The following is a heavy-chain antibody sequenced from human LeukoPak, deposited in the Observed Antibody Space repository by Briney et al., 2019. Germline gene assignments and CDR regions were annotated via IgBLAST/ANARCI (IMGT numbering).Heavy chain of an antibody. CDR1: GGSISSYH. J-gene: IGHJ5*02. CDR3: ARTPCSSTSCYRSWFDP. CDR2: IYYSGST. D-gene: IGHD2-2*02. Sequence: SETLSLTCTVSGGSISSYHWSWIRQPLGKGLEWIGYIYYSGSTNYNPSLKSRVTISVDTSKNQFSLKLSSVTAADTAVYYCARTPCSSTSCYRSWFDPWGQGTLVTVSS. V-gene: IGHV4-59*01.